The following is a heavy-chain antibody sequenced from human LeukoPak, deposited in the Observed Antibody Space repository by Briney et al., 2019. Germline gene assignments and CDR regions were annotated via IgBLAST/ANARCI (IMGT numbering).Heavy chain of an antibody. J-gene: IGHJ3*02. D-gene: IGHD6-6*01. CDR2: ISWDGGST. V-gene: IGHV3-43*01. Sequence: GGSLRLSCAASGFTFDDYTMHWVRQAPGKGLEWVSLISWDGGSTHYADSVRGRFTISRDNSKNSLYLQMNSLRTEDTALYYCAKGDRIVARDAFDIWGQGTMVTVSS. CDR3: AKGDRIVARDAFDI. CDR1: GFTFDDYT.